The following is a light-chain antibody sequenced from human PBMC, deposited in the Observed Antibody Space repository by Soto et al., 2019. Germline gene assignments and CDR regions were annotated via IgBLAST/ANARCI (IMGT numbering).Light chain of an antibody. CDR1: NSDVAAYNH. CDR2: EVN. Sequence: QSVLTQPPSASGSPGQSVTISCTGTNSDVAAYNHVSWYQQHPGTVPKLMIYEVNKRPSGVPDRFSASKSGNTASLTISGLQAEDEADYYCHSYAGSDNYVFGTGTKLTVL. J-gene: IGLJ1*01. CDR3: HSYAGSDNYV. V-gene: IGLV2-8*01.